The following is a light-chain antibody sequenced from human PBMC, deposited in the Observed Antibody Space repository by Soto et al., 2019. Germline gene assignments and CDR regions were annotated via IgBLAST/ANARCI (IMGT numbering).Light chain of an antibody. V-gene: IGLV3-21*02. CDR3: QVWDSSSDHSVV. J-gene: IGLJ2*01. Sequence: SYELTQPPSVSVAPGQTARITCGGNDIGSKSVHWYQQKPGQAPELGVYDVRDRPSGIPERFSGSNSGNTATLTISRVEDGDEAAYYCQVWDSSSDHSVVFGGGTKLTVL. CDR1: DIGSKS. CDR2: DVR.